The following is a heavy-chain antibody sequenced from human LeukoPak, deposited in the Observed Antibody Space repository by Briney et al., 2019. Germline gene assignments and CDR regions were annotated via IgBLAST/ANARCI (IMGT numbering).Heavy chain of an antibody. J-gene: IGHJ4*02. CDR3: ARWLRRPIDY. Sequence: GGSLRLSCAASGFSVSSSYMSWVRQAPGKGLEWVSAIYSGGSTYYTDSVKGRFTISRDNSRRTLYLQMNNLRAEDTAVYYCARWLRRPIDYWGQGTLVTVSS. CDR2: IYSGGST. D-gene: IGHD5-12*01. V-gene: IGHV3-53*01. CDR1: GFSVSSSY.